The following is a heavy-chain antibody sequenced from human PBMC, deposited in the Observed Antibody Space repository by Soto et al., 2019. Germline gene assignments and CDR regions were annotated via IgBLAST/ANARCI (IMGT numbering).Heavy chain of an antibody. CDR1: GFTFSSYW. CDR2: INSDESST. Sequence: EVQLVESGGGLVQPGGSLRLSCAASGFTFSSYWMHWVRQAPGKGLVWVSRINSDESSTSYADSVKGRFIISRDNAKNTLYLQMNSLRAEDTAVYYCARTSWFGCFAYWGQGPLVTVSS. D-gene: IGHD3-10*01. V-gene: IGHV3-74*01. CDR3: ARTSWFGCFAY. J-gene: IGHJ4*02.